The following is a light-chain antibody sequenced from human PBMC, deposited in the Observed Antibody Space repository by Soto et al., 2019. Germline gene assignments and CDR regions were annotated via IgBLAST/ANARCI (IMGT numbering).Light chain of an antibody. CDR1: QSVLYSSNNKNY. CDR3: QQYFSTPPFT. V-gene: IGKV4-1*01. J-gene: IGKJ3*01. Sequence: IVMTQSPDSLSVSLGERATINCKSSQSVLYSSNNKNYIAWYQQKPAQPPKLLIYWASTRESGVPDRFSGSGSRTAVSLTISSLQPEDVAVYYCQQYFSTPPFTVGPGPKVDIK. CDR2: WAS.